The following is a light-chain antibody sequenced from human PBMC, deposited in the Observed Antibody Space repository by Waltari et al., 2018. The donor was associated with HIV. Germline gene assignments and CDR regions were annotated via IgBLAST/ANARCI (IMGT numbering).Light chain of an antibody. CDR2: YVS. CDR1: QSVRRY. CDR3: QQRNKWPST. J-gene: IGKJ4*01. V-gene: IGKV3-11*01. Sequence: EIVLTQSQATLSLSPGERATLTCRDSQSVRRYLGWYKQKPGKAPRLLIYYVSNGATGIPARFSGSGSGTDLTLTISSLGPEDSAVYYCQQRNKWPSTFGGGTKVEIK.